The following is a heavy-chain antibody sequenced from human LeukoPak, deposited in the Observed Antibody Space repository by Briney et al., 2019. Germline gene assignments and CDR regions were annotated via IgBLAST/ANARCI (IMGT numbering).Heavy chain of an antibody. V-gene: IGHV3-7*03. CDR3: ARVADFWSGYKNWFDP. Sequence: PGGSLRLSCVASGFIFGNHWMGWVRQAPGKGLEWVADIKEDGSEKTYVDSVRGRFTISRDNAQNSLYLQMNSLRAEDTAVYYCARVADFWSGYKNWFDPWGQGTLVTVSS. D-gene: IGHD3-3*01. CDR2: IKEDGSEK. CDR1: GFIFGNHW. J-gene: IGHJ5*02.